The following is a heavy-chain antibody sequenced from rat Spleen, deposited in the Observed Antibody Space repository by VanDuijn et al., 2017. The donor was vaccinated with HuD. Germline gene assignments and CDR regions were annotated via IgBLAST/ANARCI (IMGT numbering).Heavy chain of an antibody. CDR3: ARHILGYGSLYY. CDR2: IYPDGSSI. V-gene: IGHV5-29*01. J-gene: IGHJ2*01. D-gene: IGHD1-3*01. Sequence: EVQLVESGGGLVQPGRSLKLSCAASGFTFSGNWLNWIRQAPGKGLEWVASIYPDGSSIYYRDSVKGRFTISRDNAKSTLYLQMDSLRSEDTATYYCARHILGYGSLYYWGQGVMVTVSS. CDR1: GFTFSGNW.